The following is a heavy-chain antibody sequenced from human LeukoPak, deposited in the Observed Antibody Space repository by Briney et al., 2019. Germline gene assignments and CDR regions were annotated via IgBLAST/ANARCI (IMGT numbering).Heavy chain of an antibody. CDR1: GGSISSYY. V-gene: IGHV4-59*01. CDR3: ARGGRFWFGEEYYFDY. J-gene: IGHJ4*02. D-gene: IGHD3-10*01. Sequence: SETLSLTCTVSGGSISSYYWSWIRQPPGKGLEWIGYIYYSGSTNYNPSLKSRVTISVDTSKNQFSLKLSSVTAADTAVYHCARGGRFWFGEEYYFDYWGQGTLVTVSS. CDR2: IYYSGST.